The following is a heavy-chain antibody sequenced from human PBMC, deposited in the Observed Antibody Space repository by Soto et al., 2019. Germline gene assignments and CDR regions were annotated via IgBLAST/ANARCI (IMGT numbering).Heavy chain of an antibody. V-gene: IGHV4-61*01. Sequence: QVQLQESGPGLVNPSETLSLTCTVSGGSVSSGRYYWSWSRQPPGKGLQWIGYIYYSGSTKYNPSLKSRVTISVDTSKNQFSLKLSSMTAADTAVYYCARSGSGSGWLGGQGTLVTVSS. D-gene: IGHD6-19*01. CDR3: ARSGSGSGWL. CDR2: IYYSGST. J-gene: IGHJ4*02. CDR1: GGSVSSGRYY.